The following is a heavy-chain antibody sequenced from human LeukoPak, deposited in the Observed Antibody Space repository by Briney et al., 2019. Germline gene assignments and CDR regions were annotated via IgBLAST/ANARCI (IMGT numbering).Heavy chain of an antibody. J-gene: IGHJ4*02. Sequence: ASVKVSCKASGYTLTGYYMHWVRQAPGQGLEWMGRINPNSGGTNYAQKFQGRVTMTRDTSISTAYMELSRLRSDDTAVYHCARDLDYYDSSGYYSYFGYWGQGTLVTVSS. CDR1: GYTLTGYY. CDR3: ARDLDYYDSSGYYSYFGY. V-gene: IGHV1-2*06. CDR2: INPNSGGT. D-gene: IGHD3-22*01.